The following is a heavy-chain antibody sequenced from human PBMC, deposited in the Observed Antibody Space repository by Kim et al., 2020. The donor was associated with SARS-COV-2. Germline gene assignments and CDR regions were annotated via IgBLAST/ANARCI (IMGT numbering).Heavy chain of an antibody. V-gene: IGHV3-23*01. Sequence: GSLRLSCVASGFTFDIYAMSWVRQAPGKGLEWVSVISGGGVNKFYADSVRGRFTISRDNSKNTLFLQMNSLRDEDTALYYCAKVVVMDDYNYYYYYGMDVWGQGTTVTVSS. J-gene: IGHJ6*02. D-gene: IGHD3-16*01. CDR3: AKVVVMDDYNYYYYYGMDV. CDR2: ISGGGVNK. CDR1: GFTFDIYA.